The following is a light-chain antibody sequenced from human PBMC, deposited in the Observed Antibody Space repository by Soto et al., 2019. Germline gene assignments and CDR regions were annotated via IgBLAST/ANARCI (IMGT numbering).Light chain of an antibody. CDR1: SSNIGSNY. Sequence: QSVLTQPPSASGTPGQRVTISCSGSSSNIGSNYVYWYQQLPGTAPKLLIYRNNQRPSGVPDRFSGSKSGTSASLAISGLRSEDEADYYWAAWDDSLSVYVFGTGTKVTVL. J-gene: IGLJ1*01. CDR3: AAWDDSLSVYV. V-gene: IGLV1-47*01. CDR2: RNN.